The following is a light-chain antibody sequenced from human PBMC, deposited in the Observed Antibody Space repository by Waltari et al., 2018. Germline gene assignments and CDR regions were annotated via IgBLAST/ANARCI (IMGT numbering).Light chain of an antibody. CDR2: GAS. V-gene: IGKV1-33*01. J-gene: IGKJ3*01. CDR3: QQYDNLLFT. CDR1: QDIRNY. Sequence: DIQMTQSPSSLSASVGDRVTITCQANQDIRNYLNWYKKKPGKAAKVLIYGASNLQTGVPPRFSGSGSATHDTFTISSLQPEDIATYYCQQYDNLLFTFGPGTKVDIK.